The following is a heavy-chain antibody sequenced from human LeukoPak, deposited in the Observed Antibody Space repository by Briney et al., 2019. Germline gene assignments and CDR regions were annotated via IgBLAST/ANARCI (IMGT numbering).Heavy chain of an antibody. V-gene: IGHV3-30*02. CDR2: IRYDGNDK. Sequence: PGGSLRLSCAASGFTFSYYGFHWVRQAPGKGLEWVAFIRYDGNDKYYAESVKGRFTISRDTSRNTLYLQMNSLRAEDTAVYYCARRPGGYYDSNGILEYFDYWGQGTLVTVSS. CDR3: ARRPGGYYDSNGILEYFDY. J-gene: IGHJ4*02. D-gene: IGHD3-22*01. CDR1: GFTFSYYG.